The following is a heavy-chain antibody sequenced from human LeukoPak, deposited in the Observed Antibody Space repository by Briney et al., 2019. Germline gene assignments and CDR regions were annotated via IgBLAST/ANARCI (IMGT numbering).Heavy chain of an antibody. CDR1: GGSFSGYY. J-gene: IGHJ5*02. Sequence: SETLSLTCAVYGGSFSGYYWSWIRQPPGKGLEWIGEINHSGSTNYNPSLKSRVTISVDTFKNQFSLKLSSVTAADTAVYYCATDTMVRGVIITSWGQGTLVTVSS. CDR3: ATDTMVRGVIITS. CDR2: INHSGST. V-gene: IGHV4-34*01. D-gene: IGHD3-10*01.